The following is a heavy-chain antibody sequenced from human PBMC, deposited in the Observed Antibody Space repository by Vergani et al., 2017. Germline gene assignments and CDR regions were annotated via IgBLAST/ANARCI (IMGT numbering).Heavy chain of an antibody. CDR2: IVVGSGNT. V-gene: IGHV1-58*01. Sequence: HMQLVQSGPEVKKPGTSVKVSCKASGFTFTSSAVQWVRQARGQRLEWRGWIVVGSGNTNYAQKFQERVTITRDMSTSTAYMELSSLRSEDTAVYYCAADIQRRYYYMDVWGKGTTVTVSS. CDR1: GFTFTSSA. J-gene: IGHJ6*03. D-gene: IGHD2-2*03. CDR3: AADIQRRYYYMDV.